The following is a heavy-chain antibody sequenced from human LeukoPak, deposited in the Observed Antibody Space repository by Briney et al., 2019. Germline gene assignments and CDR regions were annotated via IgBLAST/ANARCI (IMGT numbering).Heavy chain of an antibody. CDR3: ASFYYDSSGEYYFDY. V-gene: IGHV4-34*01. J-gene: IGHJ4*02. D-gene: IGHD3-22*01. CDR2: INHRGST. CDR1: GXSFSGYY. Sequence: CAVYGXSFSGYYWSWIRKPPGKGVEWIGEINHRGSTNYNPTLKRRVTISVDTSKNQFSLKLSSVTAADTAVYYCASFYYDSSGEYYFDYWGQGTLVTVSS.